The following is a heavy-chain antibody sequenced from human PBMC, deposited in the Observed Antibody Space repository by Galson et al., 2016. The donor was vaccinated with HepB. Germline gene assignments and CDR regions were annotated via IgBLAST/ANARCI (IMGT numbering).Heavy chain of an antibody. CDR1: GFTFSSFA. D-gene: IGHD3-22*01. Sequence: SLRLSCAGSGFTFSSFAMSWVRQAPGKGLEWVATISYDGTNKYYADPVKGRFTISRDNSKNTLYLQMNSLRVEDTAVYYCARNYYDTVGRFDQWGQGTLVTVSS. CDR3: ARNYYDTVGRFDQ. CDR2: ISYDGTNK. J-gene: IGHJ4*02. V-gene: IGHV3-30-3*01.